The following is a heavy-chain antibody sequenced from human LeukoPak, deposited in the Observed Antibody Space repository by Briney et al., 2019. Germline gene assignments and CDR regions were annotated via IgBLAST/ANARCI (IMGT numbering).Heavy chain of an antibody. V-gene: IGHV3-74*01. CDR2: IDIDGTGA. Sequence: GGSLRLSCAASGFTFTNYWMHWVRQAPGKGLVWVSRIDIDGTGASYADSVKGRFTISRDNAKNTVSLQMNSLKAEDTAVYYCGTVFDHWGPGILVTVSS. J-gene: IGHJ4*02. CDR3: GTVFDH. CDR1: GFTFTNYW.